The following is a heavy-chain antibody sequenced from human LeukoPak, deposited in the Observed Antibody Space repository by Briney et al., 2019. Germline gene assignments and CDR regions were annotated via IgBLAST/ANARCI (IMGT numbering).Heavy chain of an antibody. CDR1: GFTFSHYW. V-gene: IGHV3-7*01. J-gene: IGHJ4*02. D-gene: IGHD1-26*01. CDR2: VKDDGSKR. CDR3: ARGLIGGATALEY. Sequence: GGSLRLSCAASGFTFSHYWMSWVRRAPGEGLEWVANVKDDGSKRNYVTSVKGRFTISRDNSRDSLYLQMDSLRGDDTALYYCARGLIGGATALEYWGQGTLVTVSS.